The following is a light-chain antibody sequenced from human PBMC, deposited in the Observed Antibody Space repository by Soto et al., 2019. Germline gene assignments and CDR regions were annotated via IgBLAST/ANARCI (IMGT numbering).Light chain of an antibody. V-gene: IGLV2-14*01. J-gene: IGLJ2*01. Sequence: QSALTQPASVSGSPGQSITIFCTGTSSDIGNYNYVSWYQQHPGKAPKLLIYEVSNRPSGVSNRFSGSKSGNTASLTISGLQPEDEADYYCSSYTSSSSNVVFGGGTKLTVL. CDR1: SSDIGNYNY. CDR3: SSYTSSSSNVV. CDR2: EVS.